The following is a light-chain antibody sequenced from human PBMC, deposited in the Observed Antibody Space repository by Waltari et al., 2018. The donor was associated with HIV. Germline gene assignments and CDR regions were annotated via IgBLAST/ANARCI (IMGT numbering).Light chain of an antibody. CDR1: NIGSKS. J-gene: IGLJ1*01. CDR3: QVWDSSSDHPV. Sequence: SYVLTQPPSVSVAPGTTARLTCGGNNIGSKSVHWYQQKPGQAPVLVIYYDSDRPSGIPERFSGSNSGNTATLTISRVEAGDEADYYCQVWDSSSDHPVFGTGTKVTVL. CDR2: YDS. V-gene: IGLV3-21*04.